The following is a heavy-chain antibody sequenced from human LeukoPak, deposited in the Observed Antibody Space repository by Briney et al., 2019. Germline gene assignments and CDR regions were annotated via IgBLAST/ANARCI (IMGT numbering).Heavy chain of an antibody. Sequence: GASVKVSCKASGYTFTGYYMHWVRQAPGQGLEWMGWINPNSGGTNYAQKFQGWVTMTRDTSISTAYMELSRLRSDDTAVYYCARDQGRDTYYYDSSGARGAFDIWGQGTMVTVSS. D-gene: IGHD3-22*01. CDR3: ARDQGRDTYYYDSSGARGAFDI. V-gene: IGHV1-2*04. CDR1: GYTFTGYY. J-gene: IGHJ3*02. CDR2: INPNSGGT.